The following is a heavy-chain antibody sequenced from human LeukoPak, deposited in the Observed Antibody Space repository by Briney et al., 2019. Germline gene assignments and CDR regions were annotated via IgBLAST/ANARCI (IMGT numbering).Heavy chain of an antibody. D-gene: IGHD3-22*01. J-gene: IGHJ4*02. V-gene: IGHV3-7*01. CDR2: IKQDGSEK. Sequence: GGSLRLSRAASGFTFSTYWMSWVRQAPGKGLEWVANIKQDGSEKYYVDSVKGRFTISRDNAKNSLYLQMNSLRAEDTAVYYCARDPISYYYDSSGYYYYWGQGTLVTVSS. CDR3: ARDPISYYYDSSGYYYY. CDR1: GFTFSTYW.